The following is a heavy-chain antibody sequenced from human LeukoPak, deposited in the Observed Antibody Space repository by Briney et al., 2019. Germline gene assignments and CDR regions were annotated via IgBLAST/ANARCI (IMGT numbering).Heavy chain of an antibody. J-gene: IGHJ4*02. V-gene: IGHV3-23*01. CDR1: GFTFSTYG. D-gene: IGHD2-2*01. CDR3: ARDQGDSTSCYFDY. Sequence: GGSLRLSCAASGFTFSTYGMSWVRQAPGKGLEWVSGISGSGDNTHYADSVKGRFTISRDNSKNSLYLQMNSLRAEDTAVYYCARDQGDSTSCYFDYWGQGTLVTVSS. CDR2: ISGSGDNT.